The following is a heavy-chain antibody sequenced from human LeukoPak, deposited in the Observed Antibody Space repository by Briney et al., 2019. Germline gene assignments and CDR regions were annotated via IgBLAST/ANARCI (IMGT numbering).Heavy chain of an antibody. D-gene: IGHD3-22*01. CDR1: GGSISPYY. V-gene: IGHV4-59*08. Sequence: SETLSLTCSVSGGSISPYYWSWIRQPPGKGLEWIGYIYYSGSTNYNPSLKSRVTISVDTSENQFSLKLSSVTAADTAVYYCARPGPSSAAFDIWGQGTMVTVSS. CDR2: IYYSGST. J-gene: IGHJ3*02. CDR3: ARPGPSSAAFDI.